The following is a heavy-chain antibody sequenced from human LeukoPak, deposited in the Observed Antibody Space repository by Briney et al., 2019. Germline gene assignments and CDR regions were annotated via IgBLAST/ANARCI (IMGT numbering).Heavy chain of an antibody. CDR1: GFTFSSYA. CDR3: LGYSSTPGEY. V-gene: IGHV3-38-3*01. D-gene: IGHD6-13*01. Sequence: GGSLRLSCAASGFTFSSYAMSWVRQAPGKGLEWVSSISGGSTYYADSRKGRFTISRDNSKNTLHLQMNSLRAEDTAVYYCLGYSSTPGEYWGQGTLVTVSS. J-gene: IGHJ4*02. CDR2: ISGGST.